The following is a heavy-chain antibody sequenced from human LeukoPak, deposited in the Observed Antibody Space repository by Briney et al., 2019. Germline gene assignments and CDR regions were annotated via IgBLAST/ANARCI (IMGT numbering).Heavy chain of an antibody. D-gene: IGHD1-1*01. CDR1: GFSINGYL. CDR2: INGDGSSL. J-gene: IGHJ4*02. Sequence: GSLRLSFAASGFSINGYLLHWVRQAPGKGLVWVSHINGDGSSLSYADFVKGRFTISRDSAKNTVYLQMNSLSAEDTAVYYCARDKRYSQDYWGQGTLVTVSS. V-gene: IGHV3-74*01. CDR3: ARDKRYSQDY.